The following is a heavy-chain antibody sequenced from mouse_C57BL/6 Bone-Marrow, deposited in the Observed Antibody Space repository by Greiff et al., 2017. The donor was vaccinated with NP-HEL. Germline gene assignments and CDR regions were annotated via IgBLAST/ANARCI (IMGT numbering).Heavy chain of an antibody. Sequence: QVQLQQPGAELVKPGASVKLSCKASGYTFTSYWMPWVKQRPGQGLEWIGMIHPNSGSTNYNEKFKSKATLTVDKSSSTAYMQLSSLTSEDSAVYYCARGSYYGSSPWFAYWGQGTLGTVSA. V-gene: IGHV1-64*01. CDR2: IHPNSGST. CDR3: ARGSYYGSSPWFAY. CDR1: GYTFTSYW. J-gene: IGHJ3*01. D-gene: IGHD1-1*01.